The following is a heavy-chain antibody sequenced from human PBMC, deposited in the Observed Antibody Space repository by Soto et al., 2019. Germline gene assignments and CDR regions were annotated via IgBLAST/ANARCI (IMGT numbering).Heavy chain of an antibody. Sequence: QVQLQQAGPGLMEPSQTLSLTCAVSGGSISSEDFHWTWIRQSPGKGLEWIGYIHYTGSIMYNPSFKSRLTMAVDTTKNQFSLQLTSVTAADTAVYFCAREDDGGDRDYYGLDVWGQGTTVTVSS. CDR3: AREDDGGDRDYYGLDV. CDR2: IHYTGSI. V-gene: IGHV4-30-4*08. J-gene: IGHJ6*02. D-gene: IGHD1-1*01. CDR1: GGSISSEDFH.